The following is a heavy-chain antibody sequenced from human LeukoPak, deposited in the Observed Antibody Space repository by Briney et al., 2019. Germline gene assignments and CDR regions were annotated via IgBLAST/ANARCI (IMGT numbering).Heavy chain of an antibody. Sequence: PGGSLRLSCAASGFTFSSHAMSWVRQAPGKGLEWVSSISGSGDRTYYADSVEGRLTISRDNSKKTVYVQVNSLRADDTAVYYCVRKVIVATNYFDLWGQGTLVTVSS. CDR2: ISGSGDRT. J-gene: IGHJ4*02. D-gene: IGHD2-15*01. V-gene: IGHV3-23*01. CDR1: GFTFSSHA. CDR3: VRKVIVATNYFDL.